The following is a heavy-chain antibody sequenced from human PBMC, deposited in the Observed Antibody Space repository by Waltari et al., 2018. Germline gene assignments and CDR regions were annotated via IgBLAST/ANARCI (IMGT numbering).Heavy chain of an antibody. CDR3: ARLRQQYYDFWSAGRKGDRAFDI. Sequence: QVQLQQWGAGLLKPSETLSLTCAVYGGSFSGYYWSWTRQPPGTGLEWIGEINHSGSTNYNPSLKSRVTISVDTSKNQFSLKLSSVTAADTAVYYCARLRQQYYDFWSAGRKGDRAFDIWGQGTMVTVSS. CDR1: GGSFSGYY. CDR2: INHSGST. D-gene: IGHD3-3*01. V-gene: IGHV4-34*01. J-gene: IGHJ3*02.